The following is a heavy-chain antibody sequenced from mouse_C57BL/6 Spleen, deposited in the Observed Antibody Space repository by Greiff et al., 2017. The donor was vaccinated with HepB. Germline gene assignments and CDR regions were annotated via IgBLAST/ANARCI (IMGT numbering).Heavy chain of an antibody. J-gene: IGHJ3*01. CDR3: ARPDYYGSSPFAY. Sequence: VQLQQSGTELVKPGASVKLSCKASGYTFTSYWMHWVKQRPGQGLEWIGNINPSNGGTNYNEKFKSKATLTVDKSSSTAYMQLSSLTSEDSAVYYCARPDYYGSSPFAYWGQGTLVTVSA. D-gene: IGHD1-1*01. V-gene: IGHV1-53*01. CDR1: GYTFTSYW. CDR2: INPSNGGT.